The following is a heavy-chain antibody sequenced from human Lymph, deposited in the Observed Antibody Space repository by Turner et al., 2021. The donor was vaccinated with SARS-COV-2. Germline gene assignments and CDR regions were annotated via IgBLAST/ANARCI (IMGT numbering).Heavy chain of an antibody. CDR2: MNPNSGNT. Sequence: QVQLVQSGAEVMKPGASVKVPCKASGYTFTSYDINWVRQAKGQGLEWMGWMNPNSGNTGYAQKFQGRVTMTRNTSISTAYMELSSLRSEDTAVYYCARGAQLTVWFDPWGQGTLVTVSS. D-gene: IGHD3-9*01. V-gene: IGHV1-8*01. CDR3: ARGAQLTVWFDP. CDR1: GYTFTSYD. J-gene: IGHJ5*02.